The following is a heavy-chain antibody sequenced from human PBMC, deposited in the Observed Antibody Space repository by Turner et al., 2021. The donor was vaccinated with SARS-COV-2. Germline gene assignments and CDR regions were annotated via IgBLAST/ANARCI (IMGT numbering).Heavy chain of an antibody. CDR1: GGSISSSSYY. CDR3: ASTVWLRGAFDI. V-gene: IGHV4-39*01. Sequence: QLQLQESGPGLVKLSETLSLTCTVSGGSISSSSYYWGWIRQPPGKGLEWIGSIYYSGSTYYNPSLKSRVTTSVDTSKNQFSLKMSSVTAADTAVYYCASTVWLRGAFDIWGQGTMVTVSS. CDR2: IYYSGST. J-gene: IGHJ3*02. D-gene: IGHD5-18*01.